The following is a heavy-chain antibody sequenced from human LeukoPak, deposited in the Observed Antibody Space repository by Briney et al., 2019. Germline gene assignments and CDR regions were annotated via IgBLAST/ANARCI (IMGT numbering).Heavy chain of an antibody. CDR2: VWYDGSNK. Sequence: GGSLRLSCAASGFTFSSYGMHWVRHAPAKGLEWVAVVWYDGSNKYYADSVKGRFTISRDSSKNTLYLQMNSLRVEDTDVYYISKGRYERSEDDAFDIWGKGTMVTVSS. V-gene: IGHV3-33*06. CDR1: GFTFSSYG. J-gene: IGHJ3*02. CDR3: SKGRYERSEDDAFDI. D-gene: IGHD2-2*01.